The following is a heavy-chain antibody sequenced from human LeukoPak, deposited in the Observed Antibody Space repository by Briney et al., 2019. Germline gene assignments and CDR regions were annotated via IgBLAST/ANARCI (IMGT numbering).Heavy chain of an antibody. J-gene: IGHJ4*02. D-gene: IGHD4-17*01. CDR1: VCTFSSYS. CDR3: ASDGGDEPNKNLHY. V-gene: IGHV3-21*01. Sequence: PGGSLRLSCAASVCTFSSYSMNGVRQAPGKGLEWVSSISSRSSHIYYADSVKGRFTISRDNAKNSLFLQMNSLRADDTAVYYCASDGGDEPNKNLHYWGQGTLVTVSS. CDR2: ISSRSSHI.